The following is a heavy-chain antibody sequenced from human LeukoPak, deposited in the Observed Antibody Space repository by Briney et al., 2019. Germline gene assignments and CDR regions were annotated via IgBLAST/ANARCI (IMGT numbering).Heavy chain of an antibody. CDR3: ARDRSVVVPAANYGMDV. Sequence: PSETLSLTCTVSGVSISSYYWSWIRQPPGKGLEWIGYIYYSGSTNYNPSLKSRVTISVDTSKNQFSLKLSSVTAADTAVYYCARDRSVVVPAANYGMDVWGKGTTVTVSS. V-gene: IGHV4-59*01. D-gene: IGHD2-2*01. J-gene: IGHJ6*04. CDR2: IYYSGST. CDR1: GVSISSYY.